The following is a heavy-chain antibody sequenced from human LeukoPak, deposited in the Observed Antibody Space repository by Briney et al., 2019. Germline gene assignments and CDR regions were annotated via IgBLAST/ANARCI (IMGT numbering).Heavy chain of an antibody. Sequence: SETLSLTCTVSGGSISSSSYYWGWIRQPPGKGLEWIGSIYYSGSTYYNPSLKSRVTISVDTSKNQFSLKLSSVTAADTVVYYCARHIRYPQYSSGWVFDYWGQGTLVTVSS. CDR2: IYYSGST. CDR3: ARHIRYPQYSSGWVFDY. CDR1: GGSISSSSYY. V-gene: IGHV4-39*01. J-gene: IGHJ4*02. D-gene: IGHD6-19*01.